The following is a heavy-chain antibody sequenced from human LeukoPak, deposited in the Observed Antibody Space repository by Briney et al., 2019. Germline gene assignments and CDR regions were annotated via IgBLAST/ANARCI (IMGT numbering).Heavy chain of an antibody. CDR3: ARYYDFWSGYYTENDY. CDR1: GYTFTSYG. J-gene: IGHJ4*02. Sequence: ASVKVSCKASGYTFTSYGISWVRQAPGQGLEWMGWISAYNGNTNYAQKLQGRVTMTTDTSTSTAYMELRSLRSDDTAVYYCARYYDFWSGYYTENDYWGQGTLVTVSS. D-gene: IGHD3-3*01. CDR2: ISAYNGNT. V-gene: IGHV1-18*01.